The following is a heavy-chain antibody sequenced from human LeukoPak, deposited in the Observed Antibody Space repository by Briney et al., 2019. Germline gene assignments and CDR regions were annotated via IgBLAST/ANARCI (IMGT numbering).Heavy chain of an antibody. J-gene: IGHJ4*02. V-gene: IGHV4-59*01. CDR3: ARARYSYDYLGLRIYFDP. Sequence: SETLSLTCTVSGGSISSYYWSWIRQPPGKGLEWIGYIYYSGSTNYNPSLKSRVTISVDTSKNQFSLKLSSVTAADTAVYYCARARYSYDYLGLRIYFDPWGQGTLVTVSS. D-gene: IGHD5-18*01. CDR2: IYYSGST. CDR1: GGSISSYY.